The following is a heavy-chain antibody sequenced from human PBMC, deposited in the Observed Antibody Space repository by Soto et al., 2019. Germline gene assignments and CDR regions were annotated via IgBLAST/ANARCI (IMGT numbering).Heavy chain of an antibody. V-gene: IGHV4-30-4*01. CDR1: GDSISSNNNY. J-gene: IGHJ5*02. CDR2: ISYSGTT. CDR3: ARGRGYSYGLDP. D-gene: IGHD5-18*01. Sequence: PSETLSLTCTVSGDSISSNNNYWSWIRQPPGVCLEWFGFISYSGTTSYSPSLKSRVAISLDTSKNQFSLSLSSVTAADTAVYYCARGRGYSYGLDPWGQGTLVTVSS.